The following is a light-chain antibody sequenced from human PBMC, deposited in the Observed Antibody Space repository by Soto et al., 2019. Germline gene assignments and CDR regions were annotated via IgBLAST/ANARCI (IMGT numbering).Light chain of an antibody. CDR3: QQYGASPWT. CDR2: GAF. CDR1: QRVSGSF. Sequence: EIVLTQSPGTLSLSPGERATLSCRASQRVSGSFLAWYQQRPGQAPRLLIYGAFSRATGIPARFSGIGSGTDFTLSISRLAPEDFAVYYCQQYGASPWTFGQGTKVEVK. V-gene: IGKV3-20*01. J-gene: IGKJ1*01.